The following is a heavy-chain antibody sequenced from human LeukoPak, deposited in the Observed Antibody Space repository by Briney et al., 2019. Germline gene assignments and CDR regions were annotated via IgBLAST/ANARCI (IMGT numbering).Heavy chain of an antibody. CDR1: GGIFSSYA. V-gene: IGHV1-69*13. J-gene: IGHJ4*02. Sequence: SVKVSCTASGGIFSSYAISWVRQAPGQGLEWMGGIIPIFGTANYAQKFQGRVTITADESTSTACMELSSLRSEDTAVYYCARNRHSSGSRPFDYWGQGTLVTVSS. CDR2: IIPIFGTA. CDR3: ARNRHSSGSRPFDY. D-gene: IGHD6-19*01.